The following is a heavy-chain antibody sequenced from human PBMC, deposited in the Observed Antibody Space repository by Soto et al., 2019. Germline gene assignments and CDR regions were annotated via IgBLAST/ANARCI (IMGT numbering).Heavy chain of an antibody. J-gene: IGHJ3*02. V-gene: IGHV3-33*01. CDR1: GFTFGIYG. CDR3: AIATSGSFDALDM. CDR2: IWYDGSIK. Sequence: QVQLVESGGGVVQPGRSLRLSCAASGFTFGIYGMHWVRQAPGKGLEWVAVIWYDGSIKYHADSVKGRFTISRDNSKNTVYLQMNTLRDEDTAVYYCAIATSGSFDALDMWGQWTMVTVSS. D-gene: IGHD1-26*01.